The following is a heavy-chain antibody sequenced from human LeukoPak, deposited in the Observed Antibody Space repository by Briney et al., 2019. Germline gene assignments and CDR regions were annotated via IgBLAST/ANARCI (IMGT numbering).Heavy chain of an antibody. CDR3: ARDASALY. J-gene: IGHJ4*02. D-gene: IGHD6-19*01. Sequence: GGSLRLSCVASGFIFSSYWMSWVRQAPGKGLEWVASIKPDGSEKYYLDSVKGRFTISRDNARDSLYLQMNSLRDDDTSVYFCARDASALYWGRGTLVTVSS. V-gene: IGHV3-7*01. CDR1: GFIFSSYW. CDR2: IKPDGSEK.